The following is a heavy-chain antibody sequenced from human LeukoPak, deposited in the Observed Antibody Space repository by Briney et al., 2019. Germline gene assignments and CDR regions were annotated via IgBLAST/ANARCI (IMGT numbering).Heavy chain of an antibody. D-gene: IGHD2-15*01. CDR1: GFPFSSYW. V-gene: IGHV3-7*01. CDR2: IKQDGSEK. Sequence: GGSLRLSCAASGFPFSSYWMSWVRQAPGKGLEWVANIKQDGSEKYYVDSVKGRFTISRDNAKNSLFLQMNSLRAEDTAVYYCARDRLCSGGSCYSTDYWGQGTLVTVSS. CDR3: ARDRLCSGGSCYSTDY. J-gene: IGHJ4*02.